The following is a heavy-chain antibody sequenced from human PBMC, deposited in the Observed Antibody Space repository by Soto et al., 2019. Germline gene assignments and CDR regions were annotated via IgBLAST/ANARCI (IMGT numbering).Heavy chain of an antibody. CDR2: ISSNSDTI. D-gene: IGHD4-17*01. CDR3: AKDMNWGGMTTIHYFDS. V-gene: IGHV3-9*02. J-gene: IGHJ4*02. Sequence: EVQLVESGGGLVQPGRSLRLSCVASGFTADDYAMHWVRQAPGKGLEWVSGISSNSDTIDYADSVKGRFTISRDNAKNSLFLQMNSLRPQDTALYSCAKDMNWGGMTTIHYFDSWGQGTLVTVSS. CDR1: GFTADDYA.